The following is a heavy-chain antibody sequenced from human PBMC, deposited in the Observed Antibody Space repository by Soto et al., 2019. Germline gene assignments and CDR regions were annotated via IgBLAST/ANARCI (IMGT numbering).Heavy chain of an antibody. V-gene: IGHV1-3*01. Sequence: ASVKVSCKASGYTFTSYAMHWVRQAPGQRLEWMGWINAGNGNTKYSQKFQGRVIITRDTSASTAYMELSSLRSEDTAVYYCARGIMQYQLLSIEYFQHWGQGTLVTVSS. CDR3: ARGIMQYQLLSIEYFQH. CDR1: GYTFTSYA. D-gene: IGHD2-2*01. CDR2: INAGNGNT. J-gene: IGHJ1*01.